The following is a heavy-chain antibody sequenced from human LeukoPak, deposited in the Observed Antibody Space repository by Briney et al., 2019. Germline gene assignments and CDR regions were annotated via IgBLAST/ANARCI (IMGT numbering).Heavy chain of an antibody. D-gene: IGHD5-12*01. CDR2: ISYDGSNK. CDR3: AKDAGYSDYVFYYYGMDV. J-gene: IGHJ6*02. V-gene: IGHV3-30-3*01. Sequence: PGRSLRLSCAASGFTFSSYAMHWVRQAPGKGLEWVAVISYDGSNKYYADSVKGRFTISRDNSKNTLYLQMNSLRAEDTALYYCAKDAGYSDYVFYYYGMDVWGQGTTVTVSS. CDR1: GFTFSSYA.